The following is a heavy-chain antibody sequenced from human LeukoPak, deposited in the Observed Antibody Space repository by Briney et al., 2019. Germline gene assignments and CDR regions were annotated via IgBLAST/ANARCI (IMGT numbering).Heavy chain of an antibody. CDR2: IYYSGST. CDR3: ARKTVDYDILTGYYYRGYFDY. V-gene: IGHV4-59*01. Sequence: SETLSLTCTVSGGSISSYYWSWIRQPPGKELEWIGYIYYSGSTNYNPSLNSRVPISVDTSKNQFSLKLSAVTAADTAVYYCARKTVDYDILTGYYYRGYFDYWGQGTLVTVSS. CDR1: GGSISSYY. J-gene: IGHJ4*02. D-gene: IGHD3-9*01.